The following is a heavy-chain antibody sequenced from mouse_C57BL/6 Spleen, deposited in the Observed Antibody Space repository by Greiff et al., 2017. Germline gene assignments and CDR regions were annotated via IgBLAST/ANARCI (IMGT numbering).Heavy chain of an antibody. CDR2: ISYDGSN. CDR3: ARGEYYGSSSFAY. Sequence: VQLKESGPGLVKPSQSLSLTCSVTGYSITSGYYWNWIRQFPGNKLEWMGYISYDGSNNYNPSLKNRISITRDTSKNQFFLKLNSVTTEDTATYYCARGEYYGSSSFAYWGQGTLVTVSA. CDR1: GYSITSGYY. V-gene: IGHV3-6*01. J-gene: IGHJ3*01. D-gene: IGHD1-1*01.